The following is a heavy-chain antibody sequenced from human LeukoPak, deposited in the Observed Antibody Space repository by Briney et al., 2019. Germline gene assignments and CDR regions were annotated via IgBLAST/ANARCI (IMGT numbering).Heavy chain of an antibody. CDR3: ASCSSGWSEFDY. D-gene: IGHD6-19*01. J-gene: IGHJ4*02. V-gene: IGHV1-18*01. Sequence: ASVKVSCKASGYTFTSYGISWVRQAPGQGLEWMEWISAYNGNTNYAQKLQGRVTMTTDTSTSTAYMELRSLRSDDTAVYYCASCSSGWSEFDYWGQGTLVTVSS. CDR2: ISAYNGNT. CDR1: GYTFTSYG.